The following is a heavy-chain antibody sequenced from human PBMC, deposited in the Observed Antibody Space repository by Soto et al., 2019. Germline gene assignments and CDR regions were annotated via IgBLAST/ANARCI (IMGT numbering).Heavy chain of an antibody. CDR1: GFTFTSYS. CDR2: ITVGGDVK. J-gene: IGHJ4*02. CDR3: AKDYGRSSATDIFDF. V-gene: IGHV3-23*01. D-gene: IGHD6-6*01. Sequence: GGSLRLSCAASGFTFTSYSMSWVRQAPGKGLEWVSTITVGGDVKYYADSVKGRFTISRDNSMNTLYLQMNSLRAEDTAVYYCAKDYGRSSATDIFDFWGQGTLVTVSS.